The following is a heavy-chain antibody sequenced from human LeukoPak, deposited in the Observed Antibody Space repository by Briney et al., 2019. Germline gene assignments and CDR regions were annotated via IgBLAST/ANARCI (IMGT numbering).Heavy chain of an antibody. CDR2: IYTSGIT. Sequence: KPSETLSLTCTVSGGSISSYYWSWIRQPPGKGLEWIGRIYTSGITNYNPSLKSRVTMSVDTSKNQFSLKLSSVTAADTAVYYCARHRSVVVVAAIDWFDPWGQGTLVTVSS. J-gene: IGHJ5*02. D-gene: IGHD2-15*01. CDR3: ARHRSVVVVAAIDWFDP. V-gene: IGHV4-4*07. CDR1: GGSISSYY.